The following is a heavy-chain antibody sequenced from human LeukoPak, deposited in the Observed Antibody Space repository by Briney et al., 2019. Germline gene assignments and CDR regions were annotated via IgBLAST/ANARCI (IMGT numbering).Heavy chain of an antibody. J-gene: IGHJ4*02. Sequence: GGSLRLSCAASGFTFSNYWMHWVRQAPGKGLVWVSRINSDGINTSYADSVKGRFSISRDNAKNTLNLQMNSLRAEDTAVYYCARDTYGSGSYYNAPLDYWGQGTLVTVSS. CDR2: INSDGINT. CDR1: GFTFSNYW. CDR3: ARDTYGSGSYYNAPLDY. V-gene: IGHV3-74*01. D-gene: IGHD3-10*01.